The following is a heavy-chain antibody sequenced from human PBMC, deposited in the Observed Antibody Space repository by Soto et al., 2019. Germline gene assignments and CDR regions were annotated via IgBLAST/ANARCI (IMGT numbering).Heavy chain of an antibody. D-gene: IGHD5-18*01. CDR2: ITPKYGGT. V-gene: IGHV1-2*02. J-gene: IGHJ4*01. Sequence: QVQLVQSGAEVKKPGASVKVSCKASGYSFTDYYLHWVRQAPGQGLEWMGWITPKYGGTHYAQKFQDRVTMTRDTAISTAYMEVGRLQSDDTAVYYCATWVDTATIEGFDYWGHGTLVTVSS. CDR1: GYSFTDYY. CDR3: ATWVDTATIEGFDY.